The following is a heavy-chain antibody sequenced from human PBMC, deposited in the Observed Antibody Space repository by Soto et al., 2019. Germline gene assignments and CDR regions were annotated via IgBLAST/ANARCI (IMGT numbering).Heavy chain of an antibody. V-gene: IGHV3-21*01. CDR1: GFTFSSYS. Sequence: PGGSLRLSCAASGFTFSSYSMNWLRQAPGKGLEWVSSISSSSSYIYYADSVKGRFTISRDNAKNSLYLQMNSLRAEDTAVYYCARVSCSGGSCYAYYYYGMDVWGQGTTVTVSS. CDR2: ISSSSSYI. J-gene: IGHJ6*02. CDR3: ARVSCSGGSCYAYYYYGMDV. D-gene: IGHD2-15*01.